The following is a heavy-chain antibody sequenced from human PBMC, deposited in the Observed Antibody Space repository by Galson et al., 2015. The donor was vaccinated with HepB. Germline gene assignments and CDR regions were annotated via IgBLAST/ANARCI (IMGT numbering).Heavy chain of an antibody. J-gene: IGHJ3*02. CDR2: ISSTSIYT. CDR1: GFTFNDYA. Sequence: SLRLSCAASGFTFNDYAMGWIRQAPGKGLEWVSKISSTSIYTTYADSVKGRFTISRDNAKNSLFLQMNSLRSDDMAVYYCARGVYYGSATPTFDNWGQGIMVTISS. V-gene: IGHV3-11*06. CDR3: ARGVYYGSATPTFDN. D-gene: IGHD3-10*01.